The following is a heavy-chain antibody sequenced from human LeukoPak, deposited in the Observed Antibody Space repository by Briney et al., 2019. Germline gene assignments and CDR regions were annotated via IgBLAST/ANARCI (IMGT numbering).Heavy chain of an antibody. CDR3: ARGLTYYYDSSGYYAFDI. CDR1: GYIFTGYY. V-gene: IGHV1-2*02. D-gene: IGHD3-22*01. J-gene: IGHJ3*02. CDR2: INPNNGGT. Sequence: ASVKVSCKASGYIFTGYYMHWVRQAPGQGLEWMGCINPNNGGTNYAQKFQGRVTMTRDTSISTAYMELSRLRSDDTAVYYCARGLTYYYDSSGYYAFDIWGQGTMVTVSS.